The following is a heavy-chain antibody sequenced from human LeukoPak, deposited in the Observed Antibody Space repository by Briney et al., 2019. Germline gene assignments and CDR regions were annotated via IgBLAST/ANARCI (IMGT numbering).Heavy chain of an antibody. Sequence: PGGSLRLSCAASGFTFSSYAMSWVRQAPGKGLEWVSAISGSGGSTYYADSVKGRFTISRDNPKNTLYLQMNSLRAEDTAVYYCAKALRYSSSSVAFDYWGQGTLVTVSS. CDR2: ISGSGGST. D-gene: IGHD6-6*01. J-gene: IGHJ4*02. V-gene: IGHV3-23*01. CDR1: GFTFSSYA. CDR3: AKALRYSSSSVAFDY.